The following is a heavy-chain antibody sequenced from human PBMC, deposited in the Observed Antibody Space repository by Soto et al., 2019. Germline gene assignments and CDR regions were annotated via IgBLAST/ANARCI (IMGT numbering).Heavy chain of an antibody. CDR2: ISSSSSYI. J-gene: IGHJ3*02. Sequence: GGSLRLSCAASGFTFSSYSMNWVRQAPGKGLEWVSSISSSSSYIYYADSVKGRFTISRDNAKNSLYLQMNSLRAEDTAVYYCARDTVAGTRIHDAFDIWGQGTMVTVSS. CDR1: GFTFSSYS. D-gene: IGHD2-15*01. CDR3: ARDTVAGTRIHDAFDI. V-gene: IGHV3-21*01.